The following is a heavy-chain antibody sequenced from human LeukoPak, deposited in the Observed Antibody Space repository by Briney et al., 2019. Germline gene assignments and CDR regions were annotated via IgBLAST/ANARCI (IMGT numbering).Heavy chain of an antibody. CDR1: GFSFSSHG. Sequence: GGSLRLSCAASGFSFSSHGMHWVRQAPGKGLEWVAVLWYDGRIKYYAESVKGRFTISRDNSKNTLYLQMNSLRAEDTAVYYRARGYCGGECYVDYWGQGTLVTVSS. CDR2: LWYDGRIK. J-gene: IGHJ4*02. V-gene: IGHV3-33*01. D-gene: IGHD2-21*01. CDR3: ARGYCGGECYVDY.